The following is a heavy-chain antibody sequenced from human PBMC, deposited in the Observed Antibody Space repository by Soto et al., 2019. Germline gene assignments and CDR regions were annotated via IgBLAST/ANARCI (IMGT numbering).Heavy chain of an antibody. Sequence: QVHLVQSGAEVKKPGASVKVSCKASGYTFTSYGISWVRQAPGQGLEWMGGISTYNGNTNYTQKFQGRVTLTTDTTTRSVYLELRSLRSDGTAVYYCARGGALYDYVRRDYWGQGTLVIVSA. CDR1: GYTFTSYG. CDR2: ISTYNGNT. V-gene: IGHV1-18*01. D-gene: IGHD3-16*01. J-gene: IGHJ4*02. CDR3: ARGGALYDYVRRDY.